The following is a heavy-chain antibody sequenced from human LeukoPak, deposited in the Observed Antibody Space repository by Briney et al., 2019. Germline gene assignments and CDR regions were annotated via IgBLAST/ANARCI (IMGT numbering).Heavy chain of an antibody. CDR1: GGSISSYY. Sequence: SETLSLTCTVSGGSISSYYWSWIRRPPGKGLEWIGYIYYSGSTNYNPSLKSRVTISVDTSKNQFFLKLSSVTAADTAVYYCARARDDYGDGAERYFDYWGQGTLVTVSS. CDR3: ARARDDYGDGAERYFDY. J-gene: IGHJ4*02. D-gene: IGHD4-17*01. V-gene: IGHV4-59*01. CDR2: IYYSGST.